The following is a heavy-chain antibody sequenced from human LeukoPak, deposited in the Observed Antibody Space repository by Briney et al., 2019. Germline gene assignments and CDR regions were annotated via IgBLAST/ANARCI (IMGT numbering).Heavy chain of an antibody. CDR2: IYYSGST. V-gene: IGHV4-39*07. Sequence: SETLSLTCTVSGGSISSSSYYWGWIRQPPGKGLEWIGSIYYSGSTYYNPSHKSRVTISVDTSKNQFSLKLSSVTAADTAVYYCARARGGSSGFDFDYWGQGTLVTVSS. CDR3: ARARGGSSGFDFDY. J-gene: IGHJ4*02. D-gene: IGHD3-22*01. CDR1: GGSISSSSYY.